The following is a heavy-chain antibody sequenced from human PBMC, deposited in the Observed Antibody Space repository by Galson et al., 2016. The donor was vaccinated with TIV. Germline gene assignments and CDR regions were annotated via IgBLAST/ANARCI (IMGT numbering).Heavy chain of an antibody. CDR2: IYHTGST. V-gene: IGHV4-38-2*02. CDR1: GYSISSGYY. CDR3: ARDCTSTTCHIYYYGMDV. Sequence: TLSLTCTVSGYSISSGYYWGWIRQPPGKGLEWIGNIYHTGSTYSNPSLRSRLTMSVDTSKNQFSLILNSVTAADTAVYYCARDCTSTTCHIYYYGMDVWGQGTTVTVSS. D-gene: IGHD2-2*02. J-gene: IGHJ6*02.